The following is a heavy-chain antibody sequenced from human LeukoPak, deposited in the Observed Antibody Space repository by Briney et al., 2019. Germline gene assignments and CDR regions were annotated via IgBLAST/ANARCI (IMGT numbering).Heavy chain of an antibody. CDR3: AKPPAYYYDSSGYSPFDY. D-gene: IGHD3-22*01. Sequence: PGGSLRLSCAASGFTFSSYAMSWVRQAPGKGLEWVSGISGSGGSTYYADSVKGRFTISRDNSKNTLYLQMNSLGAEDTAVYYCAKPPAYYYDSSGYSPFDYWGQGTLVTVSS. CDR1: GFTFSSYA. J-gene: IGHJ4*02. V-gene: IGHV3-23*01. CDR2: ISGSGGST.